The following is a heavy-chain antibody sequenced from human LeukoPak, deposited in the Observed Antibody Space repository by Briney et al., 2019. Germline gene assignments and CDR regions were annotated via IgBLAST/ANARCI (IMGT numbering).Heavy chain of an antibody. CDR2: INSGGSST. J-gene: IGHJ5*02. CDR1: GFTFSSYW. D-gene: IGHD6-13*01. CDR3: ARDGSSWSNWLDP. V-gene: IGHV3-74*01. Sequence: GGSLRLSCAASGFTFSSYWMHWVRRAPGKGLVWVSRINSGGSSTSYADSVKGRFTISRDNAKNTLYLQMDSLRAEDTAVYYCARDGSSWSNWLDPWGQGTLVTVSS.